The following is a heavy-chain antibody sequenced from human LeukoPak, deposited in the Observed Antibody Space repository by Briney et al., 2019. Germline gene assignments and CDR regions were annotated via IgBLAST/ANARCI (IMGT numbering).Heavy chain of an antibody. V-gene: IGHV4-30-2*01. J-gene: IGHJ4*02. CDR2: IYRSGST. CDR3: ARDSDYYDSSGLHYFDY. CDR1: GGSISSGGYY. Sequence: PSQILSLTCTVSGGSISSGGYYWSWIRQPPGKGLEWIGYIYRSGSTYYNPSLKSRVTISVDRSKNQFSLKLSSVTAADTAVYYCARDSDYYDSSGLHYFDYWGQGTLVTVSS. D-gene: IGHD3-22*01.